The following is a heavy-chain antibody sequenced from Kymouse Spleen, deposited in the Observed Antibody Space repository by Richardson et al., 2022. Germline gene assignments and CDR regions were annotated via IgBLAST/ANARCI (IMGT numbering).Heavy chain of an antibody. D-gene: IGHD1-26*01. CDR3: ARGELLYYYGMDV. V-gene: IGHV4-39*01. J-gene: IGHJ6*02. CDR1: GGSISSSSYY. CDR2: IYYSGST. Sequence: QLQLQESGPGLVKPSETLSLTCTVSGGSISSSSYYWGWIRQPPGKGLEWIGSIYYSGSTYYNPSLKSRVTISVDTSKNQFSLKLSSVTAADTAVYYCARGELLYYYGMDVWGQGTTVTVSS.